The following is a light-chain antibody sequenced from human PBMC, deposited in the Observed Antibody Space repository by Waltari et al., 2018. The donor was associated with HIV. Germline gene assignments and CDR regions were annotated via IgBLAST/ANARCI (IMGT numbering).Light chain of an antibody. V-gene: IGLV2-14*01. CDR3: SSYTSSSTPHVL. J-gene: IGLJ2*01. CDR1: SSDVAGYNS. Sequence: QSALTQPPSASGSPGQPVTISCTRTSSDVAGYNSVSWYQQHPGKAHKLMIYDVSNRPAGFSKRFAVAKAGNTASLTISGLQAEYEADYYGSSYTSSSTPHVLFGGGTKLTVL. CDR2: DVS.